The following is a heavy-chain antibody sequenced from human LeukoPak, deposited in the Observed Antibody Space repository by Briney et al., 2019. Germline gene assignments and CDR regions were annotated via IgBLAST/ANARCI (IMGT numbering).Heavy chain of an antibody. CDR2: IYTSGST. CDR1: GGSISSYY. J-gene: IGHJ6*03. V-gene: IGHV4-4*07. CDR3: ARGDRKYYYYMDV. Sequence: SETLSLTCTVSGGSISSYYWSWLRQPAGKGLEWIGRIYTSGSTNYNPSLKSRVTMSVDTSKNQFSLKLSSVTAADTAVYYCARGDRKYYYYMDVWRKRTTVTVSS. D-gene: IGHD1-14*01.